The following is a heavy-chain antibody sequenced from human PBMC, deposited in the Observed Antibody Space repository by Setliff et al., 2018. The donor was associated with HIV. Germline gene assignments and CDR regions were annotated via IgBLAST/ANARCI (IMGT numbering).Heavy chain of an antibody. CDR3: ARSSSGWYVDDY. D-gene: IGHD6-19*01. CDR1: GFTFSSYS. V-gene: IGHV3-21*01. J-gene: IGHJ4*02. Sequence: LRLSCAASGFTFSSYSMNRVRQAPGKGLEWVSSISSSSSYIYYADSVKGRFTISRDNAKNSLYLQMNSLRAEDTAVYYCARSSSGWYVDDYWGQGTLVTV. CDR2: ISSSSSYI.